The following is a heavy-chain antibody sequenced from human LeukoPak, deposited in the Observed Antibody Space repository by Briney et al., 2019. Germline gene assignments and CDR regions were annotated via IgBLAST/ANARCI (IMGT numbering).Heavy chain of an antibody. Sequence: GSSVKVSCKAPGGTFSSYAISWVRQAPGQGLEWMGRIIPIFGTANYAQKFQGRVTITTDESTSTAYMELSSLRSEDTAVYYCARAHGSGSYYNVYWFDPWGQGTLVTVSS. J-gene: IGHJ5*02. CDR1: GGTFSSYA. V-gene: IGHV1-69*05. CDR2: IIPIFGTA. D-gene: IGHD3-10*01. CDR3: ARAHGSGSYYNVYWFDP.